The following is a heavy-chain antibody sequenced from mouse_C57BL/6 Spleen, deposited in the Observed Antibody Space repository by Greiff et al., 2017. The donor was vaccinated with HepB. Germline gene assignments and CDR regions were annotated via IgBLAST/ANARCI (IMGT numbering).Heavy chain of an antibody. J-gene: IGHJ4*01. CDR2: ISSSSSTI. CDR1: GFTFSDYG. CDR3: ARYSNYEGDAMDY. V-gene: IGHV5-17*01. Sequence: EVKLVESGGGLVKPGGSLKLSCAASGFTFSDYGMHWVRQAPEKGLEWVAYISSSSSTIYYADTVKGRFTISRDNAKNTLVLQMTSLRSEDTAMYYCARYSNYEGDAMDYWGQGTSVTVSS. D-gene: IGHD2-5*01.